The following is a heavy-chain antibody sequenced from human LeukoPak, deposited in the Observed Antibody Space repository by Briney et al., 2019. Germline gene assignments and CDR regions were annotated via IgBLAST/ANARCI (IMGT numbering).Heavy chain of an antibody. CDR2: ISYDGSNK. D-gene: IGHD1-26*01. Sequence: PGRSLRLSCAASGFTFSSYAMHWVRQAPGKGLEWVAVISYDGSNKYYADSVKGRFTISRDNSKNTLYLQMNSLRAEDTAVYYCARGSGVGATLSFDYWGQGTLVTVSS. CDR3: ARGSGVGATLSFDY. CDR1: GFTFSSYA. V-gene: IGHV3-30*01. J-gene: IGHJ4*02.